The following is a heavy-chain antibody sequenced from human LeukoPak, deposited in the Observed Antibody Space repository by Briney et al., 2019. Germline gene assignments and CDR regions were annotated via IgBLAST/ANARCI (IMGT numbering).Heavy chain of an antibody. J-gene: IGHJ4*02. D-gene: IGHD4-17*01. CDR1: GFTFSSYA. V-gene: IGHV3-64D*06. Sequence: GGSLRLSCSATGFTFSSYAMHWVRQAPGKGLEYVSSISTDGGSTFYADSVKGRFTISRDNSKNTLYLQMSSLRSEDTAVYYCVKRGRQGDYAYDYWGQGALVTVSS. CDR2: ISTDGGST. CDR3: VKRGRQGDYAYDY.